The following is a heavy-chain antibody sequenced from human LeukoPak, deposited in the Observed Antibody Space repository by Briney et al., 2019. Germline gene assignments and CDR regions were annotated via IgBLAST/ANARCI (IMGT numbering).Heavy chain of an antibody. CDR1: GGSISSSSYY. CDR2: IYYSGST. Sequence: SETLSLTRTVSGGSISSSSYYWGWIRQPPGKGLEWIGSIYYSGSTYYNPSLKSRVTISVDTSKNQFSLKLSSVTAADTAVYYCASGHYGDYVVWFDPWGQGTLVTVSS. V-gene: IGHV4-39*01. D-gene: IGHD4-17*01. J-gene: IGHJ5*02. CDR3: ASGHYGDYVVWFDP.